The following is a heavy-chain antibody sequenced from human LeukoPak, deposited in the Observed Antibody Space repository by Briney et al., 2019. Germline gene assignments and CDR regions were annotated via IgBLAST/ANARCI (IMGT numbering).Heavy chain of an antibody. V-gene: IGHV3-30-3*01. J-gene: IGHJ4*02. CDR2: VSYDGSNK. CDR3: ARSRGDSGSGYYYCVDY. Sequence: GGSLRLSCAASGFTFSSYAMHWVRQAPVKGLEWVAVVSYDGSNKYYADSVKGQFTISRDNSKNTLYLQMNSLRAEDTAVFYCARSRGDSGSGYYYCVDYWGQGTLVTVSS. CDR1: GFTFSSYA. D-gene: IGHD3-22*01.